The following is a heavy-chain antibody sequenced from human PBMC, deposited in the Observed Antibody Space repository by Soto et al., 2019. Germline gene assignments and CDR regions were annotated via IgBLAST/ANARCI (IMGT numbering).Heavy chain of an antibody. CDR1: GFTFGSYG. CDR3: AKDKVPVVVTAPFDY. CDR2: ISYDGSNK. Sequence: GGSLRLSCAASGFTFGSYGMHWVRQAPGKGLEWVAVISYDGSNKYYADSVKGRFTVSRDKSKNTLYLQVNSLRAEDTAVYYCAKDKVPVVVTAPFDYWGQGTLVTVSS. D-gene: IGHD2-21*02. V-gene: IGHV3-30*18. J-gene: IGHJ4*02.